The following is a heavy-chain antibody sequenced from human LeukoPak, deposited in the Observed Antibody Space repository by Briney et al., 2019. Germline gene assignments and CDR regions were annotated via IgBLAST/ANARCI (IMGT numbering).Heavy chain of an antibody. CDR2: IYSGGST. V-gene: IGHV3-66*01. CDR3: ARERRAAASD. Sequence: GGSLRLSCAASGFTVSSNYMSWVRQAPGKGLEWVSVIYSGGSTYFADSVKGRFTISRDNSKNTLYLQMNSLRAEDTAVYYCARERRAAASDWGQGTLVTVSS. J-gene: IGHJ4*02. CDR1: GFTVSSNY. D-gene: IGHD6-13*01.